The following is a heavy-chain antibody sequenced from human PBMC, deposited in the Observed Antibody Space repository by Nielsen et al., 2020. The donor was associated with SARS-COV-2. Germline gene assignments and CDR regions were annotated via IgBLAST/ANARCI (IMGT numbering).Heavy chain of an antibody. CDR3: ARVPKFLSLPHY. Sequence: SLKISCAASGFTFDDYAMHWVRQAPGKGLEWVSGISWNSGSIGYADSVKGRFTISRDNAKNSLYLQMNSLRAEDTALYYCARVPKFLSLPHYWGQGTLVTVSS. V-gene: IGHV3-9*01. CDR1: GFTFDDYA. D-gene: IGHD2-15*01. J-gene: IGHJ4*02. CDR2: ISWNSGSI.